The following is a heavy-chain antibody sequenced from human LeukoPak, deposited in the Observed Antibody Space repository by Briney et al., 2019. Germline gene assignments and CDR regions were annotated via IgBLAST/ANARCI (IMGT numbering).Heavy chain of an antibody. Sequence: ASVKVSCKASGGTFSSYAISWVRQATGQGLEWMGWMNPNSGNTGYAQKFQGRVTITRNTSISTAYMELSSLRSEDTAVYYCARNWNDVFSFAFDIWGQGTMVTVSS. CDR2: MNPNSGNT. V-gene: IGHV1-8*03. CDR1: GGTFSSYA. CDR3: ARNWNDVFSFAFDI. J-gene: IGHJ3*02. D-gene: IGHD1-1*01.